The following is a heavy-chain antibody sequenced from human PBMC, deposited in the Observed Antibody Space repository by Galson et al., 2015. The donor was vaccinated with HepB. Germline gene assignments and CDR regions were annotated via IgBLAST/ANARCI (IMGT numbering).Heavy chain of an antibody. Sequence: SLRLSCAASGFTFSNFGMHWVRQAPGKGLEWVALIYYDGSKKYYADSVKGRFTISRDNSKNTLSLQLSGLRGEDTAIYYCAKDMTRYNWNDFGMDYWGQGTPVSVST. CDR1: GFTFSNFG. D-gene: IGHD1-20*01. CDR2: IYYDGSKK. CDR3: AKDMTRYNWNDFGMDY. V-gene: IGHV3-33*06. J-gene: IGHJ4*02.